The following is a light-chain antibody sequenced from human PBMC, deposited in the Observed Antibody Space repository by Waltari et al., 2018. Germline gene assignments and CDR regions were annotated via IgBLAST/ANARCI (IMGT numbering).Light chain of an antibody. Sequence: SYVLTQPPSVSVAPGETARITCGGDNIGSYMVHWYQQKPRQAPVLVIFYDSDRPSGIPARFSGSNSGNTATLTITSVEAGDEARYYCQVWHPDIDPGVFGTGTEVTVL. CDR3: QVWHPDIDPGV. CDR2: YDS. J-gene: IGLJ1*01. V-gene: IGLV3-21*04. CDR1: NIGSYM.